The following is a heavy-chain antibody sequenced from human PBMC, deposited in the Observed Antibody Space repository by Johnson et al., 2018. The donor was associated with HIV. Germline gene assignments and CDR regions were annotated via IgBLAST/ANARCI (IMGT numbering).Heavy chain of an antibody. CDR1: GFTVSTNY. CDR2: IYSSGST. V-gene: IGHV3-53*01. CDR3: ARASLARGGKIRAFDI. D-gene: IGHD4-23*01. Sequence: EVQLVESGGGLIQPGGSLRLSCAASGFTVSTNYMSWVRQAPGKGLDWVSVIYSSGSTYYTDSVKGRFTTSRDNSKNTVYLQMNSLRAEDTAVFYCARASLARGGKIRAFDIWGQGTMVTVSS. J-gene: IGHJ3*02.